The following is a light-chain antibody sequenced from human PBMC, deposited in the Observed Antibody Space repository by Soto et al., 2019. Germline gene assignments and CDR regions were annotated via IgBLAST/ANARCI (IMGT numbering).Light chain of an antibody. Sequence: ETVMTQSPATLSVSPGERAPLSCRASQSVYSNLAWYQQKPGQAPSLLIYGAPTRATGLPARFSGSGSGTEFTLTIGSLQSEDFAVYYCQQYQNWPLTFGGGTKVEIK. CDR1: QSVYSN. CDR2: GAP. CDR3: QQYQNWPLT. V-gene: IGKV3-15*01. J-gene: IGKJ4*01.